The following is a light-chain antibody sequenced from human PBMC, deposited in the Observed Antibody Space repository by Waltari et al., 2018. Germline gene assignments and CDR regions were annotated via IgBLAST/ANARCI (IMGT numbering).Light chain of an antibody. J-gene: IGLJ1*01. CDR1: ISDVGAYDY. V-gene: IGLV2-8*01. CDR3: SSYSDIKQRV. CDR2: DVS. Sequence: QSALTQPPSASGSPGQSVTISCTGSISDVGAYDYVSWYQQHPGKAPRRLIYDVSKRPSGVPYRFSGSKSGNTASLTVSGLQADDEADYYCSSYSDIKQRVFGTGTKVTVL.